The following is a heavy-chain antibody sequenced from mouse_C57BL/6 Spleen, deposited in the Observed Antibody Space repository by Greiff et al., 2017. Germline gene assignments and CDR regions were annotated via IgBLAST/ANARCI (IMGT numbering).Heavy chain of an antibody. Sequence: DVMLVESGGGLVKPGGSLKLSCAASGFTFSDYGMHWVRQAPEKGLEWVAYISSGSSTIYYADTVKGRFTISRDNAKTTLFLQMTSLRSEDTAMYYCARGGSSYGAMDYWGQGTSVTVSS. J-gene: IGHJ4*01. V-gene: IGHV5-17*01. CDR2: ISSGSSTI. CDR3: ARGGSSYGAMDY. CDR1: GFTFSDYG. D-gene: IGHD1-1*01.